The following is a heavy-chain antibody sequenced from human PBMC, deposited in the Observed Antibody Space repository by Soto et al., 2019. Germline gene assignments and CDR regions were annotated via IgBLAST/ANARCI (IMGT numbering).Heavy chain of an antibody. CDR1: GGTFSSYA. D-gene: IGHD3-22*01. V-gene: IGHV1-69*01. J-gene: IGHJ4*02. CDR2: IIPIFGTA. CDR3: ARDHIKYMYYYDSSGYYRFDY. Sequence: QVQLVQSGAEVKKPGSSVKVSCKASGGTFSSYAISWVRQAPGQGLEWMGGIIPIFGTANYAQKFQGRVTITADGSTSTAYMELSSLSSEDTAVYYCARDHIKYMYYYDSSGYYRFDYWGQGTLVTVSS.